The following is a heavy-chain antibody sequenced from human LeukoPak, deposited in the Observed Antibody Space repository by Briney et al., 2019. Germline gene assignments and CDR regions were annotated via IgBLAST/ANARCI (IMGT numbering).Heavy chain of an antibody. Sequence: GASVNVSCKASGYTFTGYYMHWVRQAPGQGLEWVGWINPDSGVTNYAQKFQGRVTVTRDTSISTAYMELSRLRSDDTAVYYCARVIVGTPSFAYWGQGTLVTVSS. CDR1: GYTFTGYY. D-gene: IGHD3-16*02. CDR2: INPDSGVT. J-gene: IGHJ4*02. CDR3: ARVIVGTPSFAY. V-gene: IGHV1-2*02.